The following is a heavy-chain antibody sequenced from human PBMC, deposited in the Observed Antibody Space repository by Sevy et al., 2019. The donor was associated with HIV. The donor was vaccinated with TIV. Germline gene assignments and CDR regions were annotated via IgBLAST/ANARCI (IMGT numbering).Heavy chain of an antibody. D-gene: IGHD5-12*01. CDR2: ISTSSSTK. CDR3: GRDESSWHGLVDH. Sequence: GGSLRLSCAASGFTFSSYSMNWVRQAPGKGLEWISYISTSSSTKYYADSVKGRFTVSRDNAKNSLYLQMNSLRDEDTAVYYCGRDESSWHGLVDHWGQGTLVTVSS. J-gene: IGHJ5*02. V-gene: IGHV3-48*02. CDR1: GFTFSSYS.